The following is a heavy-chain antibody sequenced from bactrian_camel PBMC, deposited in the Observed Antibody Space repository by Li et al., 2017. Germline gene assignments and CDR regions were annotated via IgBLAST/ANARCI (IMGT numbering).Heavy chain of an antibody. V-gene: IGHV3S53*01. J-gene: IGHJ4*01. D-gene: IGHD3*01. CDR1: GVAGSGTC. Sequence: VQLVESGGGSVQTGGSLRLSCTASGVAGSGTCMAWFRQVPGKEREVVATIDIDGTTSYADSEKGRFTISRDNAKNILYLQMDSLKPEDTAMYYCAARPRGWGWVACRSADVSFTHQGQGTQVTVS. CDR2: IDIDGTT.